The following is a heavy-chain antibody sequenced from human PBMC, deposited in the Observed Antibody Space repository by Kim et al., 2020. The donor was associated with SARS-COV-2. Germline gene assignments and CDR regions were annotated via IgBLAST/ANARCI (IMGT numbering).Heavy chain of an antibody. J-gene: IGHJ6*02. CDR3: ARGGYSYGYRKGGMDV. CDR1: GGSFSGYY. V-gene: IGHV4-34*01. CDR2: INHNGST. Sequence: SETLSLTCAVYGGSFSGYYWSWIRQPPGKGLEWIGEINHNGSTNYNPSLKSRVTISVDTSKNQFSLKLSSVTAADTAVYYCARGGYSYGYRKGGMDVWGQGTTVTVSS. D-gene: IGHD5-18*01.